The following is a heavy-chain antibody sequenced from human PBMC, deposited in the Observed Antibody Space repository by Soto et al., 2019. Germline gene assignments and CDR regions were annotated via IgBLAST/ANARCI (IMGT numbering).Heavy chain of an antibody. V-gene: IGHV1-3*01. CDR2: INAGNGNT. Sequence: SVXVSCKASGYTFTSYAMHWVRQAPGQRLEWMGWINAGNGNTKYSQKFQGRVTITRDTSASTAYMELSSLRSEDTAVYYCARSVNYDFWSGYYTSSPHFDYWGQGTLVTVSS. CDR3: ARSVNYDFWSGYYTSSPHFDY. D-gene: IGHD3-3*01. J-gene: IGHJ4*02. CDR1: GYTFTSYA.